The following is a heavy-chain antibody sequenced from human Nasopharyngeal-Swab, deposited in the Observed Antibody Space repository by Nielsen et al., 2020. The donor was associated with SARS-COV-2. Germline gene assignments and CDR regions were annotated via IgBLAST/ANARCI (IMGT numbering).Heavy chain of an antibody. J-gene: IGHJ3*02. V-gene: IGHV4-34*01. CDR2: INHSGST. D-gene: IGHD2-15*01. CDR3: AALKYCSGGSCYSFHTVGAFDI. CDR1: GGSFSGYY. Sequence: SETLSLTCAVYGGSFSGYYWSWIRQPPGKGLEWIGEINHSGSTNYNPPLKSRVTISVDTSKNQFSLKLSSVTAADTAVYYCAALKYCSGGSCYSFHTVGAFDIWGQGTMVTVSS.